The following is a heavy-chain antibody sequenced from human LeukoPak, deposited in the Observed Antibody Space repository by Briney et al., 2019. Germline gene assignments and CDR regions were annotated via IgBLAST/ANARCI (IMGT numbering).Heavy chain of an antibody. CDR2: INPNRGGT. J-gene: IGHJ5*02. Sequence: ASVKVSCNYSGYTFTDYYLHWVRQAPGQGLEWMGWINPNRGGTTSAQKFQDRVTMTRDTSNSTGFMELNSVRSDDTDVYYCARGYEYGWYHPWGQGTLVTVSS. V-gene: IGHV1-2*02. CDR1: GYTFTDYY. CDR3: ARGYEYGWYHP. D-gene: IGHD3-16*01.